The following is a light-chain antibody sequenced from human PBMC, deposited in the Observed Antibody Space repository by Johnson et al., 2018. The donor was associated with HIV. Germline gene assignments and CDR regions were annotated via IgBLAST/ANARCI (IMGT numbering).Light chain of an antibody. V-gene: IGLV1-51*01. CDR3: GTWDSSLSAYV. CDR2: DNN. Sequence: QSVLTQPPSVSAAPGQKVTISCSGNNSNIGNNYVSWYQHLPGTAPKLLIYDNNKRPSGIPDRFSASKSGTSATLGITGLQTEDEADYYCGTWDSSLSAYVFGTGTKVTVL. J-gene: IGLJ1*01. CDR1: NSNIGNNY.